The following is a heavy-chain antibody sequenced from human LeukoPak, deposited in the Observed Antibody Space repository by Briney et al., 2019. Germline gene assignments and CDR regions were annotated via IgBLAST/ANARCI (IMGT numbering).Heavy chain of an antibody. CDR2: ISGSGGST. V-gene: IGHV3-23*01. J-gene: IGHJ4*02. CDR1: GFTFSSYA. D-gene: IGHD3-22*01. CDR3: AKDPTYYYDSSGCF. Sequence: PGGSLRLSCAASGFTFSSYAMSWVRQAPGKGLEWVSAISGSGGSTYYADSVEGRFTISRDNSKNTLYLQMNSLRAEDTAVYYCAKDPTYYYDSSGCFWGQGTLVTVSS.